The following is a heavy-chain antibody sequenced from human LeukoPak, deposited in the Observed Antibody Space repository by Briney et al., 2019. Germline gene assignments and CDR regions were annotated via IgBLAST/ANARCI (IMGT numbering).Heavy chain of an antibody. J-gene: IGHJ4*02. V-gene: IGHV4-59*01. CDR1: GGSISSYQ. D-gene: IGHD4-23*01. CDR3: ARVGVDYSGNIIKYFFDY. CDR2: IYYSGSA. Sequence: SETLSLTCTVSGGSISSYQWSWIRQPPGKGLEWIGNIYYSGSANYNPSLKSRVTISVDTSKNQFSLKLSPVTAADTAVYYCARVGVDYSGNIIKYFFDYWGQGTLVTVS.